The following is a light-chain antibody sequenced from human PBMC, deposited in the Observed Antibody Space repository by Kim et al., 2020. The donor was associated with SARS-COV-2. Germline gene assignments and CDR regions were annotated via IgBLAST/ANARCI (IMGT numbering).Light chain of an antibody. CDR2: TAS. J-gene: IGKJ2*01. V-gene: IGKV1-9*01. Sequence: SASVGDIVTITCRASQGINTYLAWYQQKPGQAPKLLIYTASTLQSGVPSRFSGSGSGTDFTLTISSLQPEDFATYYCQHLNNFPPTFGQGTKLEIK. CDR1: QGINTY. CDR3: QHLNNFPPT.